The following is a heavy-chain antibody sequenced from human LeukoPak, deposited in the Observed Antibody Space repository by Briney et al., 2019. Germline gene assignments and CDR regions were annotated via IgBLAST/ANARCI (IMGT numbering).Heavy chain of an antibody. J-gene: IGHJ4*02. D-gene: IGHD1-26*01. CDR2: IKEDGSER. CDR1: GFTFRTYR. Sequence: GGSLRLSCAASGFTFRTYRMSWVRQAPGKGLEWVAGIKEDGSERYYVGSVKGRFTISRDNAENSLSLQMNRLRVEDTALFYCVREREQWEQQQIFDYWGQGTLVTVSS. CDR3: VREREQWEQQQIFDY. V-gene: IGHV3-7*01.